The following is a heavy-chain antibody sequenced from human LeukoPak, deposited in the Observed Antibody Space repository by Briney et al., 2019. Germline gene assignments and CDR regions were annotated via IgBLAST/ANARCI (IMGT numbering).Heavy chain of an antibody. CDR3: ARDREAARYDY. J-gene: IGHJ4*02. V-gene: IGHV3-33*01. Sequence: GGSLRLSCAASGFTFSSYGMHWVRQAPGKGLEWVAVIWYDGSNKYYADSVKGRFTISTDNSKNTRYLQMNSLRAEDTTVYYCARDREAARYDYCGQGTLGTVSS. CDR2: IWYDGSNK. CDR1: GFTFSSYG. D-gene: IGHD6-6*01.